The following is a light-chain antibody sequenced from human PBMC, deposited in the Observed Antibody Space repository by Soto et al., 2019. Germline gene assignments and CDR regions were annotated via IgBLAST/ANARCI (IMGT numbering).Light chain of an antibody. Sequence: QSVLTQPPSVSGAPGQTVTISCTGYNSNIGAGYDVHWYQQLPGTAPKLLIYGNSNRPSGVPDRFSASKSGTSASLAITGLQAEDEADYYCQSYDSSLSGWVFGGGTKLTVL. V-gene: IGLV1-40*01. CDR2: GNS. J-gene: IGLJ3*02. CDR1: NSNIGAGYD. CDR3: QSYDSSLSGWV.